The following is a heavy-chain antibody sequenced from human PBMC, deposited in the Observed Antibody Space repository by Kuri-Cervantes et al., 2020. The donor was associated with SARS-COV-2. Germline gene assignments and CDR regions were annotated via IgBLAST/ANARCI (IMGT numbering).Heavy chain of an antibody. CDR2: INWNGGST. D-gene: IGHD2-2*02. V-gene: IGHV3-20*04. Sequence: GESLKISCAASGFTFDDYGMSWVRQAPGKGLEWVSGINWNGGSTGYADSVKGRFTISRDNAKNSLYLQMNSLRAEDTAVYYCANNGPKGYCSSTSCYIGGFQHWGQGTLVTVSS. J-gene: IGHJ1*01. CDR3: ANNGPKGYCSSTSCYIGGFQH. CDR1: GFTFDDYG.